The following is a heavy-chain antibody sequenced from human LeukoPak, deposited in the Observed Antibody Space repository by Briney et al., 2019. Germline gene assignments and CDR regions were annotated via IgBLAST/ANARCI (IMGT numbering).Heavy chain of an antibody. CDR3: AKSGIVGASSNDAFDI. V-gene: IGHV3-9*01. D-gene: IGHD1-26*01. Sequence: TGGSLRLSCAASGFTFDDYAMHWVRQVPGKGLEWVSGISWNSGSIGYADSVKGRFTISRDNAKNSLYLQMNSLRAEDTALYYCAKSGIVGASSNDAFDIWGQGTMVTVSS. CDR1: GFTFDDYA. J-gene: IGHJ3*02. CDR2: ISWNSGSI.